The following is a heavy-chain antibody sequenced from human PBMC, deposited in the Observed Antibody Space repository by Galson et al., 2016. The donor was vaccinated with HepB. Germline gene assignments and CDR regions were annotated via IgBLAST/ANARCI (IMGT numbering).Heavy chain of an antibody. CDR2: IYWDNDK. CDR1: GFSLTTGGVG. V-gene: IGHV2-5*02. CDR3: VHNDRTTFLRHFALGPFDY. Sequence: PALVKPTQTLTLTCTFSGFSLTTGGVGVGWVRQPPGKALEWLALIYWDNDKRYTPSLKSRLTLTKDTSKNQVILTMTNMDPVDTATYYCVHNDRTTFLRHFALGPFDYWGQGTLVTVSS. J-gene: IGHJ4*02. D-gene: IGHD3-9*01.